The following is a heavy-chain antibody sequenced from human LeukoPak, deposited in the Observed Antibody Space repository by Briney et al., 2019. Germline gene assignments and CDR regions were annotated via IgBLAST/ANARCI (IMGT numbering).Heavy chain of an antibody. Sequence: ASVKVSCKASGYTFNGYYIYWVRQAPGQGLEWMGWINPNSGGTNYAQKFQGRVALTRDTSITTSYMDLSGLTSDDTAVYYCAKVQYLTLDAFDMWAEGQWSPSL. J-gene: IGHJ3*02. CDR3: AKVQYLTLDAFDM. CDR2: INPNSGGT. CDR1: GYTFNGYY. V-gene: IGHV1-2*02. D-gene: IGHD2-21*02.